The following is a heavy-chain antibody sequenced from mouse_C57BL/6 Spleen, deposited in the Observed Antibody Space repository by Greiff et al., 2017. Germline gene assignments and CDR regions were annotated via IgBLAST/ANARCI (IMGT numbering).Heavy chain of an antibody. J-gene: IGHJ3*01. Sequence: VQLQQPGAELVMPGASVKLSCKASGYTFTSYWMHWVKQRPGQGLEWIGVLDPSDSYTNYNQKFKGQSTLTVAKSSSTAYMQLSSMTSEDSAVEYCARGGSDDYESWIAYWGQGTLVTVSA. CDR2: LDPSDSYT. CDR1: GYTFTSYW. D-gene: IGHD2-4*01. CDR3: ARGGSDDYESWIAY. V-gene: IGHV1-69*01.